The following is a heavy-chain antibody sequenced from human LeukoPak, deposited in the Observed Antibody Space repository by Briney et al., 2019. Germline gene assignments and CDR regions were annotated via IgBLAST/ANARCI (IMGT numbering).Heavy chain of an antibody. D-gene: IGHD3-16*01. V-gene: IGHV4-59*01. CDR2: IYYSGST. CDR1: GDSFSTYY. CDR3: VRAVISFGAAVAKGFDC. J-gene: IGHJ4*02. Sequence: SETLSLTCTVSGDSFSTYYWSWIRQPPGKGLEWIGYIYYSGSTDYNPSLKSRVTMSLDTSKNQFSLKLSSVTAADTAVYYCVRAVISFGAAVAKGFDCWGQGTLVTVSS.